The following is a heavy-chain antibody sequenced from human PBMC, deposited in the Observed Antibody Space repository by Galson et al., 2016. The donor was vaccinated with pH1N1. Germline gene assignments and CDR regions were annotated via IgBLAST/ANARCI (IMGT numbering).Heavy chain of an antibody. Sequence: SLRLSCAASGFTFSNHAMHWVRQAPGKGLEYVAGISSYGGSPQYANSVKDRFIISRVNTKNTLYLQMGSLRVEDMAVYYCAGSLNYDSWSGYSDYSMDVWGQGTTVTVSS. CDR2: ISSYGGSP. D-gene: IGHD3-3*01. V-gene: IGHV3-64*01. CDR1: GFTFSNHA. CDR3: AGSLNYDSWSGYSDYSMDV. J-gene: IGHJ6*02.